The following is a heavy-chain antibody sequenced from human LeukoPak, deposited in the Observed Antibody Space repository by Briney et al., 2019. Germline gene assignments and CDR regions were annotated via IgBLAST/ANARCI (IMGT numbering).Heavy chain of an antibody. D-gene: IGHD3-16*02. CDR1: GYTFASYD. CDR3: ARDPYYDYVWGSYRYTGYYYYGMDV. V-gene: IGHV1-8*01. Sequence: ASVKVSCKASGYTFASYDINWVRQATGQGLEWMGWMNPNSGNTGYAQKFQGKVTMTRNTSISTAYTELSSLRSEDTAVYYCARDPYYDYVWGSYRYTGYYYYGMDVWGQGTTVTVSS. CDR2: MNPNSGNT. J-gene: IGHJ6*02.